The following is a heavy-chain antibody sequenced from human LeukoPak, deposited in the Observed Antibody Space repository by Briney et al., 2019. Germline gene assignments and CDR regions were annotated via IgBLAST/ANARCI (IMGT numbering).Heavy chain of an antibody. D-gene: IGHD6-6*01. CDR1: GGTFSSYA. CDR3: ARESEYSSSSRFDY. J-gene: IGHJ4*02. Sequence: KVSCKASGGTFSSYAISWVRQAPGQGLEWMGGIIPIFGTANYAQKFQGRVTITAGESTSTAYMELSSLRSEDTAVYYCARESEYSSSSRFDYWGQGTLVTVSS. CDR2: IIPIFGTA. V-gene: IGHV1-69*01.